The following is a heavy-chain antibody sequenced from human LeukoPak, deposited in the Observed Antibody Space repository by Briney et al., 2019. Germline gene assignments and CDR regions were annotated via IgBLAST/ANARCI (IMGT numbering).Heavy chain of an antibody. CDR2: IRSKAFSYAT. J-gene: IGHJ5*02. V-gene: IGHV3-73*01. Sequence: GGSLRLSCAASGFSFSTSVIHWVRQPSGKGLEWVGRIRSKAFSYATAYAASVRGRFTISRDDSRTTAYLQMNSLKTEDTAVYYCTTAAPPYYDGSGYYLWGQGTLVTVSS. D-gene: IGHD3-22*01. CDR3: TTAAPPYYDGSGYYL. CDR1: GFSFSTSV.